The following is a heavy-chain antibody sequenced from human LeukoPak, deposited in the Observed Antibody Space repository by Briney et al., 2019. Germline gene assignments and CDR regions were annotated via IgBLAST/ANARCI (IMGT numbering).Heavy chain of an antibody. Sequence: ASVKVSCKASLSTFTAYYIHWVRQAPAQSLEWMGWINPNSGGTNYAQKFQGRVTMTRDTSISTAYMELSRLRSDDTAVYYCAREGRGWAFDIWGQGTMVTVSS. J-gene: IGHJ3*02. V-gene: IGHV1-2*02. D-gene: IGHD2-15*01. CDR1: LSTFTAYY. CDR3: AREGRGWAFDI. CDR2: INPNSGGT.